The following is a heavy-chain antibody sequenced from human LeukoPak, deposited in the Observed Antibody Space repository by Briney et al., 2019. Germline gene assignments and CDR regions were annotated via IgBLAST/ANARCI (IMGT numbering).Heavy chain of an antibody. CDR2: IGSSSSYI. J-gene: IGHJ6*02. V-gene: IGHV3-21*01. CDR3: ARFGIVVVPAAIDYYYYYGMDV. CDR1: GFTFSSYS. Sequence: NPGGSLRLSCAASGFTFSSYSMNWVRQAPGKGLEWVSSIGSSSSYIYYADSVKGRFTISRDNAKNSLYLQMNSLRAEDTAVYYCARFGIVVVPAAIDYYYYYGMDVWGQGTTVTVSS. D-gene: IGHD2-2*02.